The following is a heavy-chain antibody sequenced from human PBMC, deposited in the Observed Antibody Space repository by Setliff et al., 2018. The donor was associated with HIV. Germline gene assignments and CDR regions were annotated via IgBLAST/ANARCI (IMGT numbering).Heavy chain of an antibody. J-gene: IGHJ3*01. V-gene: IGHV3-30*04. CDR1: GFTFSGYA. Sequence: QSGGSLRLSCAASGFTFSGYAMHWVRQTPGKGLAWVAFMSYDGGKEYYADSVKGRFTISRDNSKNTLFLHMNSLRREDTAVYYCSRESHTGALPAPDPDAFDAWGQGTVVTVSS. CDR2: MSYDGGKE. D-gene: IGHD3-10*01. CDR3: SRESHTGALPAPDPDAFDA.